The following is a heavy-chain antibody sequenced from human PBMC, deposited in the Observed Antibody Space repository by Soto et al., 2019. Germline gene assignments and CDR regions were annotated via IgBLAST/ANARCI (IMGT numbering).Heavy chain of an antibody. D-gene: IGHD3-9*01. Sequence: PSETLSLTCTVSPGSISSSYWSWIRQPPGRGLEWIGHVAYSGSTNYNPSLKSRVTISVDTSKNQFSLKLSSVTAADTAVYYCARVGYDILTGYYNGANYYYYYMDVWGKGTTVTSP. V-gene: IGHV4-59*01. CDR3: ARVGYDILTGYYNGANYYYYYMDV. CDR1: PGSISSSY. CDR2: VAYSGST. J-gene: IGHJ6*03.